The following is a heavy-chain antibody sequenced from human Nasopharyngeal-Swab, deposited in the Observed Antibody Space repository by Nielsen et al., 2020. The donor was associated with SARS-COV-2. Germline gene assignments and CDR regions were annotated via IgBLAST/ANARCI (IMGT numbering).Heavy chain of an antibody. CDR2: MNPNSGNT. CDR3: ARGRKITMIVVVIPTHYYYMDV. Sequence: ASVKVSCKASGYTFTSYDINWVRQATGQGLEWMGWMNPNSGNTGYAQKFQGRVTMTRNTSTSTAYMELSSLRSEGTAVYYCARGRKITMIVVVIPTHYYYMDVWGKGTTVTVSS. D-gene: IGHD3-22*01. J-gene: IGHJ6*03. CDR1: GYTFTSYD. V-gene: IGHV1-8*01.